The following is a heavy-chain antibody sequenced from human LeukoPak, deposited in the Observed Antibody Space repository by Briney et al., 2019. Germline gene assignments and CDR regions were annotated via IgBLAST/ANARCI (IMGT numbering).Heavy chain of an antibody. D-gene: IGHD3-10*01. V-gene: IGHV3-74*01. J-gene: IGHJ3*02. CDR3: AGGFGELLFLKDAFDI. CDR1: GFAFSSHW. CDR2: INGDGGST. Sequence: GGSLRLSCEASGFAFSSHWMHWVRQAPGKGLVWVSNINGDGGSTGYADSVKGRFTTSRDSAKNTLYLHMNSLRVEDTAVYYCAGGFGELLFLKDAFDIWGQGTMVTVSS.